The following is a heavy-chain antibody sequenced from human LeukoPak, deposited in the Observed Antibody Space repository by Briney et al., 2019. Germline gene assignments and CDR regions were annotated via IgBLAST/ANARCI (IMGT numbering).Heavy chain of an antibody. CDR3: ATLGYGDYVDY. CDR2: IYYSGST. CDR1: GGSISSSSYY. Sequence: SETLSLTCTVSGGSISSSSYYWGWIRQPPGKGLEWIGSIYYSGSTYYNPSLKSRVTISVDTSKNQFSLKLSSVTAADTAVYYCATLGYGDYVDYCGQGTLVTVSS. J-gene: IGHJ4*02. V-gene: IGHV4-39*01. D-gene: IGHD4-17*01.